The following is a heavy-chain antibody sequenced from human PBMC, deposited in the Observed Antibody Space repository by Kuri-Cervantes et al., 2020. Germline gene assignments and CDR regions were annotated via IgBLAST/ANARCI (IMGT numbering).Heavy chain of an antibody. V-gene: IGHV4-61*01. CDR1: GGSVSSGSYY. J-gene: IGHJ5*02. D-gene: IGHD6-13*01. CDR3: ASTVAAAGQNWFDP. CDR2: IYYSGST. Sequence: SETLSLTCTVSGGSVSSGSYYWSWIRQPPGKGLEWIGYIYYSGSTNYNPSLKSRVTISVDTSKNQFSLKLSPVTAADTAVYYCASTVAAAGQNWFDPWGQGTLVTVSS.